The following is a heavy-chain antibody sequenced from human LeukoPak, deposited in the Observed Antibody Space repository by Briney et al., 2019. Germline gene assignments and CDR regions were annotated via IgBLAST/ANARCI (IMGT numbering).Heavy chain of an antibody. D-gene: IGHD4-17*01. CDR2: ISGSGGSI. CDR1: GFTFSSYA. CDR3: ARSGDYGESFDS. Sequence: GGSLRLSCAASGFTFSSYAMSWVRQAPGKGLEWVSAISGSGGSIYYADSVKGRFTISRDNAKSSLFLQVNSLRAEDTALYYCARSGDYGESFDSWGQGTLVTVSS. J-gene: IGHJ4*02. V-gene: IGHV3-23*01.